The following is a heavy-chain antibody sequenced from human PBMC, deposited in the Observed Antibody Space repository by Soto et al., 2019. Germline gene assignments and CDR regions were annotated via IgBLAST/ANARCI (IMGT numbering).Heavy chain of an antibody. D-gene: IGHD2-15*01. CDR1: GLKFSDAW. Sequence: PGGSLRLSCVVSGLKFSDAWVHWVRQAPGKGLEWVSSISSGSNYIDYAESVKGRFTISRDNAKNSLYLQMNSLRAEDTALYYCARDYGKLNPWGQGTLVTVSS. CDR3: ARDYGKLNP. V-gene: IGHV3-21*01. J-gene: IGHJ5*02. CDR2: ISSGSNYI.